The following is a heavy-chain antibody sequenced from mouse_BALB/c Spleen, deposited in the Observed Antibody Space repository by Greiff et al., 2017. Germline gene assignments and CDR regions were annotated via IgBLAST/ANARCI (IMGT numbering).Heavy chain of an antibody. CDR3: ARAIYYDYDEGTWFAY. V-gene: IGHV3-6*02. J-gene: IGHJ3*01. Sequence: VQLQQSGPGLVKPSQSLSLTCSVTGYSITSGYYWNWIRQFPGNKLEWMGYISYDGSNNYNPSLKNRISITRDTSKNQFFLKLNSVTTEDKATYYCARAIYYDYDEGTWFAYWGQGTLVTVSA. CDR1: GYSITSGYY. D-gene: IGHD2-4*01. CDR2: ISYDGSN.